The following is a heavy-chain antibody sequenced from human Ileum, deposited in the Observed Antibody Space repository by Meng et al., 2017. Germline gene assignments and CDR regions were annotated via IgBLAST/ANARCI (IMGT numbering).Heavy chain of an antibody. CDR1: GGSISSSFY. D-gene: IGHD2-15*01. Sequence: QAQLHGSGPGLVEPSGTLSLTCTVSGGSISSSFYWSWVRHPPGKGLEWIGQIYLAGSPNYNPSLESRVTISVDKSKNQFSLRLTSVTAADTAIFYCVRHGGKYFDSWGQGTLVTVSS. CDR2: IYLAGSP. J-gene: IGHJ4*02. CDR3: VRHGGKYFDS. V-gene: IGHV4-4*02.